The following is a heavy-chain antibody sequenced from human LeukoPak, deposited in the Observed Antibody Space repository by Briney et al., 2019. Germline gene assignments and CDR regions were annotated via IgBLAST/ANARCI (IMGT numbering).Heavy chain of an antibody. J-gene: IGHJ4*02. D-gene: IGHD2-15*01. CDR2: IGQDGSEK. V-gene: IGHV3-7*01. Sequence: GGSLRLSCAASGFTFSGYWMSWVRQAPGKGLEWVANIGQDGSEKYYVDSVKGRFTISKDNARSSLFLQMNSLRVDDTAVYYCARIKGGTSAAISYWGQGTLVTVSS. CDR1: GFTFSGYW. CDR3: ARIKGGTSAAISY.